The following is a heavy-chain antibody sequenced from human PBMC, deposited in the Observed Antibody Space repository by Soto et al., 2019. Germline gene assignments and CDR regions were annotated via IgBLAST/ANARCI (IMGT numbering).Heavy chain of an antibody. CDR2: INAGNGNT. CDR1: GYTFTSYA. CDR3: ARSAMVRGAPYWYFDL. V-gene: IGHV1-3*01. J-gene: IGHJ2*01. D-gene: IGHD3-10*01. Sequence: EASVKVSCKASGYTFTSYAMHWVRQAPGQRLEWMGWINAGNGNTKYSQKFQGRVTITRDTSASTAYMELSSLRSEDTAVYYCARSAMVRGAPYWYFDLWGRGTLVTVSS.